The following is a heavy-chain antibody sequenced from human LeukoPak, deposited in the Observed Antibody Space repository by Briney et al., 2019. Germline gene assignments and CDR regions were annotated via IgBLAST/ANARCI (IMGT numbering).Heavy chain of an antibody. J-gene: IGHJ6*03. V-gene: IGHV3-7*01. CDR1: GFNFNNNW. CDR2: INHDGRHT. Sequence: GGSLRLSCVASGFNFNNNWMAWVRQAPGKGPELVAHINHDGRHTGYVDSVKGRFTISRDSSKNTLYLQMRSLRTEDTAVYYCARGGGYCSGSTCPTFAKYFYYMDFWGKGTTVIVSS. CDR3: ARGGGYCSGSTCPTFAKYFYYMDF. D-gene: IGHD2-15*01.